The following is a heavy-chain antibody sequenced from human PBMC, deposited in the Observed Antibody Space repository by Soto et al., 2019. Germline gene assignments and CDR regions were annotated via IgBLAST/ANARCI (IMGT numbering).Heavy chain of an antibody. Sequence: SETLSLTCTVSGGSISSSSYYWGWIRQPPGKGLEWIGSIYYSGSTYYNPSLKSRVTISVDTSKNQFSLKLSSVTAADTAVYYCHGTAVAGYYYYYGMDVWGQGTTVTVSS. CDR2: IYYSGST. CDR3: HGTAVAGYYYYYGMDV. J-gene: IGHJ6*02. V-gene: IGHV4-39*01. D-gene: IGHD6-19*01. CDR1: GGSISSSSYY.